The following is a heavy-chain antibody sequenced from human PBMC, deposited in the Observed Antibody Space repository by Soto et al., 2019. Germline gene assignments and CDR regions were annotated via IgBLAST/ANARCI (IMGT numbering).Heavy chain of an antibody. D-gene: IGHD3-22*01. Sequence: SETLSLTCAVYGGSFSGYYWSWIRQRPGKGLEWIGEINHSGSTNYNPSLKSRVTISVDTSKNQFSLKLSSVTAADTAVYYCARAAHYLVQYYYDSSGPLKVWGQGTLVTVSS. CDR2: INHSGST. CDR3: ARAAHYLVQYYYDSSGPLKV. V-gene: IGHV4-34*01. J-gene: IGHJ4*02. CDR1: GGSFSGYY.